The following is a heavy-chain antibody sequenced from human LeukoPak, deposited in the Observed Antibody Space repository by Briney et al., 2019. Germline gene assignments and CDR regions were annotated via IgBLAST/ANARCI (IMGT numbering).Heavy chain of an antibody. Sequence: SETLSLTCTVSGGSISSYYWSWIRQPAGKGLEWIGRIYTSGSTNYNPSLKSRVTMSVDTSKNQFSLKLSSVTAADTAVYYCAREMDDSSGYYTYYFDYWGQGTLVTVSS. CDR2: IYTSGST. D-gene: IGHD3-22*01. V-gene: IGHV4-4*07. J-gene: IGHJ4*02. CDR1: GGSISSYY. CDR3: AREMDDSSGYYTYYFDY.